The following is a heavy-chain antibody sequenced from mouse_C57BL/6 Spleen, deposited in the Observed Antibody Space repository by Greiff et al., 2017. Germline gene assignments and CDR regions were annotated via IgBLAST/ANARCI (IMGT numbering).Heavy chain of an antibody. D-gene: IGHD2-2*01. Sequence: EVHLVESGPELVKPGASVKMSCKASGYTFTDYNMHWVKQSHGKSLEWIGYINPNNGGTSYNQKFKGKATLTVNKSSSTAYMELRSLTSEDSAVYYCARGYYGYDVGWFAYWGQGTLVTVSA. CDR3: ARGYYGYDVGWFAY. CDR1: GYTFTDYN. V-gene: IGHV1-22*01. CDR2: INPNNGGT. J-gene: IGHJ3*01.